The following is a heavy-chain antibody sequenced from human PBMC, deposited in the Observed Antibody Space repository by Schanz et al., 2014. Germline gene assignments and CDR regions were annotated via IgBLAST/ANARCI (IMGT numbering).Heavy chain of an antibody. Sequence: EVRKPGASVKVSCKASGYIFGSHGMTWVRQAPGQGPELMGWINAHTGNTRYAQKFQGRVKMSRDTVTTTVHFELSSLKSDDTTRYLCERVHTSPEQHSTDREWDLW. CDR1: GYIFGSHG. J-gene: IGHJ2*01. CDR3: ERVHTSPEQHSTDREWDL. CDR2: INAHTGNT. D-gene: IGHD3-3*01. V-gene: IGHV1-18*01.